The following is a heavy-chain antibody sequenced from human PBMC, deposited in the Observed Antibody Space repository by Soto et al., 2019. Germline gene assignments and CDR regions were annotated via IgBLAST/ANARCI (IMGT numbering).Heavy chain of an antibody. CDR3: ARRGAYYDVWGGYWPREYYYYGMDV. CDR2: IYPGDSDT. CDR1: GYSFTSYW. D-gene: IGHD3-3*01. J-gene: IGHJ6*02. Sequence: GESLKTSCEGSGYSFTSYWIGWVRQMPGKGLEWMGIIYPGDSDTRYSPSFQGQVTISADNSISTAYLQWSSLKASDTAMYYCARRGAYYDVWGGYWPREYYYYGMDVWGQGTTVTVSS. V-gene: IGHV5-51*01.